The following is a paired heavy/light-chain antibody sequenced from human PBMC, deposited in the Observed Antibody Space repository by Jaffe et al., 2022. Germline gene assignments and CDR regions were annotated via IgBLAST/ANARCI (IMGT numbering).Light chain of an antibody. CDR1: NSNIGSNY. J-gene: IGLJ2*01. CDR2: DNN. Sequence: QSVLTQPPSVSAAPGQRVTISCSGSNSNIGSNYVSWYQQLPGAVPRLLIYDNNQRPSGIPDRFSVSKSGASATLAITGLQTGDEADYYCGTWDSSLSAVVFGGGTKLTVL. CDR3: GTWDSSLSAVV. V-gene: IGLV1-51*01.
Heavy chain of an antibody. J-gene: IGHJ4*02. V-gene: IGHV7-4-1*02. CDR1: GYTFISYS. D-gene: IGHD1-26*01. CDR3: ARDSRTGRYDY. Sequence: QVQLVQSGSELKKPGASVKIFCKASGYTFISYSMNWVRQAPGQGLEWMGYIQVNTGNPIYAQDFTGRFVYFWDTSVTTAYLEITNLQAEDTAVYYCARDSRTGRYDYWGQGTLVTVSS. CDR2: IQVNTGNP.